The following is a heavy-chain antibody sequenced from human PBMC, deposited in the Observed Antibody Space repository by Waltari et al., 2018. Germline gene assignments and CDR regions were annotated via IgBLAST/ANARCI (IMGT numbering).Heavy chain of an antibody. CDR1: GFTFSSYG. Sequence: QVQLVESGGGVVQPGRSLRLSCAASGFTFSSYGMHWVRQAPGKGLEWVAVITYDGSNKDYADSVKGRFTISRDNSKNTLYLQMNSLRAEDTAVYYCAKDRFRIVGATTPDYWGQGTLVTVSS. CDR3: AKDRFRIVGATTPDY. D-gene: IGHD1-26*01. CDR2: ITYDGSNK. J-gene: IGHJ4*02. V-gene: IGHV3-30*18.